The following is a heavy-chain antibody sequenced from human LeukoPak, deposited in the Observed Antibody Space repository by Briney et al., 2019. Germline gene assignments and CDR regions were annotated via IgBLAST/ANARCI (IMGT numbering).Heavy chain of an antibody. Sequence: PGGSLRLSCAASGFTFDDYAMHWVRQAPGKGLEWVSGTSWKSDRIGYADSVKGRFTISRDNAKNSLYLQMNSLRAEDTALYYCAKSGIIQGYYFYYMDVWGKGTTVTISS. J-gene: IGHJ6*03. CDR1: GFTFDDYA. D-gene: IGHD5-18*01. CDR3: AKSGIIQGYYFYYMDV. CDR2: TSWKSDRI. V-gene: IGHV3-9*01.